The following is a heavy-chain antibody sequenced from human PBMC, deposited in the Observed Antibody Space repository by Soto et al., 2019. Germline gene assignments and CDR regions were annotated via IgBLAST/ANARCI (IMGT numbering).Heavy chain of an antibody. CDR2: IIPIFGTA. D-gene: IGHD3-10*01. Sequence: QVQLVQSGAEVKKPGSSVKVSCKASGGTFSSYAISWVRQAPGQGLEWMGGIIPIFGTANYAQKFQGRVTITADESTSTAYMELSSLRSEDTAVYYCARGRGVRGVLGWNYGMDVWGQGTTVTVSS. V-gene: IGHV1-69*01. CDR3: ARGRGVRGVLGWNYGMDV. J-gene: IGHJ6*02. CDR1: GGTFSSYA.